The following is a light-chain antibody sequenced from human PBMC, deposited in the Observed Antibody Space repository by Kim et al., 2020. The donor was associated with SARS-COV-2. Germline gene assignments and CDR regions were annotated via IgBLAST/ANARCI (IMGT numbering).Light chain of an antibody. CDR1: SGHSSYA. J-gene: IGLJ3*02. CDR3: QTWGTGIHWV. CDR2: LNSDGSH. Sequence: VKPTCTLSSGHSSYAIACHQQQPEKGPRYLMKLNSDGSHSKGDGIPDRFSGSSSGAERYLTISSLQSEDEADYYCQTWGTGIHWVFGGGTQLTVL. V-gene: IGLV4-69*01.